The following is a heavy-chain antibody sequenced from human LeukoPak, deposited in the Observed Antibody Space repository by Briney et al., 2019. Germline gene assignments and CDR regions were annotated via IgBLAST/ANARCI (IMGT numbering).Heavy chain of an antibody. CDR1: GGSISSSSYY. Sequence: SETLSLTCTVSGGSISSSSYYWGWIRQPPGKGLEWIGSIYYSGSTYYNPSLKSRVTISVDTSKNQFSLKLSSETAADTAVYYCARLRAAALDYWGQGTLVTVSS. V-gene: IGHV4-39*01. CDR2: IYYSGST. J-gene: IGHJ4*02. D-gene: IGHD6-13*01. CDR3: ARLRAAALDY.